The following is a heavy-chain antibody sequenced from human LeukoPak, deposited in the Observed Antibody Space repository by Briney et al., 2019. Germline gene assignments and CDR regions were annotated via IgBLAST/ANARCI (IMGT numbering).Heavy chain of an antibody. D-gene: IGHD3-10*01. CDR1: GFTFSSYS. Sequence: PGGSLRLSCAASGFTFSSYSMNWVRQAPGKGLEWVSSISSSSSYIYYADSVKGRFTISRDNAKNSLYLQMNSLRAEDTAVYYCARGSMVRDPVGYWGQGTLVIVSS. CDR3: ARGSMVRDPVGY. CDR2: ISSSSSYI. J-gene: IGHJ4*02. V-gene: IGHV3-21*01.